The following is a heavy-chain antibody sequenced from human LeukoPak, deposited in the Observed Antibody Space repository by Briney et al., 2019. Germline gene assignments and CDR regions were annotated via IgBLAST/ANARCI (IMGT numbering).Heavy chain of an antibody. CDR1: GFTFSSYG. CDR3: ARDHDVGAPPRYYYYGMDV. V-gene: IGHV3-30*03. J-gene: IGHJ6*02. Sequence: GRSLRLSCAASGFTFSSYGMHWVRQAPGKGLEWVAVISYDGSNKYYADSVKGRFTISRDNSKNTLYLQMNSLRAEDTAVYYCARDHDVGAPPRYYYYGMDVWGQGTTVTVSS. D-gene: IGHD1-26*01. CDR2: ISYDGSNK.